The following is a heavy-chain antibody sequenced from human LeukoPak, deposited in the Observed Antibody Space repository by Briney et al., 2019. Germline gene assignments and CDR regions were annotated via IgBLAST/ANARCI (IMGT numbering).Heavy chain of an antibody. V-gene: IGHV3-7*03. CDR3: ARHYDSSGYYGTGTYFDY. D-gene: IGHD3-22*01. CDR1: GFTFSSYW. CDR2: IKQDGSEK. J-gene: IGHJ4*02. Sequence: PGGSLRLSCAASGFTFSSYWMSWVRQAPGKGLEWVANIKQDGSEKYYVDSVKGRFTISRDNAKNSLYLQMSSLRAEDTAVYYCARHYDSSGYYGTGTYFDYWGQGTPVTVSS.